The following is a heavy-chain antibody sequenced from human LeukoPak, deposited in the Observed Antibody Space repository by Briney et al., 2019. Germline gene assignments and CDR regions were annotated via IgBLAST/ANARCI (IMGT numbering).Heavy chain of an antibody. CDR2: IYTSGST. CDR1: GGSISSYY. J-gene: IGHJ5*02. CDR3: ARGSTYYYDSSGCAYNWFDP. D-gene: IGHD3-22*01. V-gene: IGHV4-4*07. Sequence: SETLSLTCTVSGGSISSYYWSWIRQPAGKGLEWIGRIYTSGSTNYNPSLKSRVTMSVDTSKNQFSLKLSSVTAADTAVYYCARGSTYYYDSSGCAYNWFDPWGQGTLVTVSS.